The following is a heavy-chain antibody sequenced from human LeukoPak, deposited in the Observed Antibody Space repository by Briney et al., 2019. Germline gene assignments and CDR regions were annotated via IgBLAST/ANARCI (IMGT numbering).Heavy chain of an antibody. CDR2: IKQDGSET. V-gene: IGHV3-7*04. D-gene: IGHD3-10*01. J-gene: IGHJ6*02. CDR1: GFTFSNYW. Sequence: HPGRSLRLSCAASGFTFSNYWMSWVRQAPGKGLEWVANIKQDGSETYYVDSVKGRFTISRDNVRSSLYLQMNGLRAEDTAVYYCVRVGAMIRGVFEAMDVWGQGTTVTVSS. CDR3: VRVGAMIRGVFEAMDV.